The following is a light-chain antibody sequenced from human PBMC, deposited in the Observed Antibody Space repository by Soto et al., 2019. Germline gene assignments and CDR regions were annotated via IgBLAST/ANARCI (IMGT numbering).Light chain of an antibody. CDR1: QSGNNW. CDR3: QQYNSYLT. CDR2: DAS. Sequence: DLQMTQYPSTLSASVGERVTISCRASQSGNNWLAWYQRKPGKAPKLLIHDASTLESGIPSRFSGSGSGTEFTLTISSLQPDYFATYYCQQYNSYLTFGQGTKVEIK. J-gene: IGKJ1*01. V-gene: IGKV1-5*01.